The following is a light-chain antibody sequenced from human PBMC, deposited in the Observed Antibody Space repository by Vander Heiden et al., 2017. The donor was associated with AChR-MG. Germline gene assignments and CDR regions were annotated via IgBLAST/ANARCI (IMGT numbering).Light chain of an antibody. CDR1: SSNIGSNP. J-gene: IGLJ1*01. Sequence: QSVLTQPPSASGTPGQRVTISCFGSSSNIGSNPVNWYQQLPGTAPKLLIYNSSQRPSGVPDRFSGSKSGTSVSLAISGLQSEDGAVYYCAAWDDSPNGYVFGTGTKVTVL. CDR2: NSS. V-gene: IGLV1-44*01. CDR3: AAWDDSPNGYV.